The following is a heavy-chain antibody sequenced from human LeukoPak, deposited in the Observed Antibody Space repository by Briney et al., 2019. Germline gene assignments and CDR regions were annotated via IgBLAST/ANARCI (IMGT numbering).Heavy chain of an antibody. J-gene: IGHJ4*02. V-gene: IGHV4-39*01. CDR2: IYYSGST. Sequence: SETLSLTCTVSGGSISSSSYYWGWIRQPPGKGLEWIGSIYYSGSTYYNPSLKSRVTISVDTSKNQFSLKLGSVTAADTAVYYCARPKSDSSGYYYWGQGTLVTVSS. CDR3: ARPKSDSSGYYY. CDR1: GGSISSSSYY. D-gene: IGHD3-22*01.